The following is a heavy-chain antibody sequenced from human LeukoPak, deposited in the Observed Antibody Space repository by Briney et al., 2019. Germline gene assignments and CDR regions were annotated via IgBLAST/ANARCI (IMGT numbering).Heavy chain of an antibody. CDR1: GFTFSGYT. D-gene: IGHD5-12*01. CDR2: ITGSSGTI. Sequence: GGSLRLSCAASGFTFSGYTMNWVRQAPGKGLELVSYITGSSGTIYYADSVKGRFTVSRDSAKNSLYLQVSSLRAEDTAVYYCAKDGAWLRFDDWGQGILVTVSS. J-gene: IGHJ4*02. V-gene: IGHV3-48*01. CDR3: AKDGAWLRFDD.